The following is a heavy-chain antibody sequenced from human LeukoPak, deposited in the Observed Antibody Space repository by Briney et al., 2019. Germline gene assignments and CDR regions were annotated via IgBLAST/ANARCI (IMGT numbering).Heavy chain of an antibody. CDR2: IHTSGST. D-gene: IGHD6-19*01. CDR3: ARGAMAVAGRVFDY. J-gene: IGHJ4*02. Sequence: SETLSLTCTVSGDSNNTYYWTWIRQPAGKGLEWIGRIHTSGSTNYNPSLKSRVAMSVETSKNLLFLKLSSLTAADTAVYYCARGAMAVAGRVFDYWGQGTLVTVSS. V-gene: IGHV4-4*07. CDR1: GDSNNTYY.